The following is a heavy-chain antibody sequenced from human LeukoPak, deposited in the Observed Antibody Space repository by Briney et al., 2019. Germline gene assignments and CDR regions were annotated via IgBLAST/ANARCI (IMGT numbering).Heavy chain of an antibody. V-gene: IGHV5-51*01. J-gene: IGHJ4*02. Sequence: GESLKISCKGSGYSFPTYWIAWGRQMPGKGLEWMGIIYPDESNIRYSPSFQGQVTISSGKSISTASLQWRSLKPSATAMYYCARPPSRGYSSSFEYWGPGTLVTVSS. CDR2: IYPDESNI. CDR1: GYSFPTYW. CDR3: ARPPSRGYSSSFEY. D-gene: IGHD2-2*03.